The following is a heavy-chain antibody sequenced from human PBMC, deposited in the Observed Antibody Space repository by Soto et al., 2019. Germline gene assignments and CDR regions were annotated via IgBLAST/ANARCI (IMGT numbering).Heavy chain of an antibody. CDR2: ISSDGSRT. CDR1: GFSFSNYW. CDR3: GRDAGLLRLPDFDYMDV. Sequence: GGSLRFSCTASGFSFSNYWMHWVRQVPGKGLLWVSRISSDGSRTDYADSVRGRFTVSRDNAKNTLYLQMNGLSVEDTAVYYCGRDAGLLRLPDFDYMDVWGKGTTVTVSS. J-gene: IGHJ6*03. V-gene: IGHV3-74*01.